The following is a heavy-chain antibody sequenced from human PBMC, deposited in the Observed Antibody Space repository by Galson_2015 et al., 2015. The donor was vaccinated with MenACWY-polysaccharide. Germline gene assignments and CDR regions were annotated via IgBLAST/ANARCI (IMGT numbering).Heavy chain of an antibody. CDR1: GFSLTTSRMR. Sequence: PALVKPTQTLTLTCTFSGFSLTTSRMRVSWIRQPPGKALEWLARIDWDDNKFYSTSLKTRLTISKDTSKNQVVLTMTNMDPVDTATYYLARKSTGGDAFDIWGQGTMVTVSS. D-gene: IGHD7-27*01. J-gene: IGHJ3*02. CDR3: ARKSTGGDAFDI. V-gene: IGHV2-70*04. CDR2: IDWDDNK.